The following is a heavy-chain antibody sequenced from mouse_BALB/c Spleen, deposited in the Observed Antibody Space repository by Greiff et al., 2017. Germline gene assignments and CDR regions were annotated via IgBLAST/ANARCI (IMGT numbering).Heavy chain of an antibody. CDR1: GFTFSSYG. J-gene: IGHJ1*01. V-gene: IGHV5-6-3*01. Sequence: VESGGGLVQPGGSLKLSCAASGFTFSSYGMSWVRQTPDKRLELVATINSNGGSIYYPDSVKGRFTISRDNAKNTLYLQMSSLKSEDTAMYYCARGGRDWYFDVWGAGTTVTVSS. D-gene: IGHD3-3*01. CDR2: INSNGGSI. CDR3: ARGGRDWYFDV.